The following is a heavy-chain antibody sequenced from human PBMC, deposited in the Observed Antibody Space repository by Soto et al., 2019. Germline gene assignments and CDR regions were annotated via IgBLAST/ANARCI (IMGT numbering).Heavy chain of an antibody. J-gene: IGHJ4*02. D-gene: IGHD3-22*01. V-gene: IGHV3-23*01. CDR3: AKGDYYDSSTYYPLDY. CDR1: GVPFCSYV. Sequence: GWSLGLCCAACGVPFCSYVMNWACQAPGKGLEWVSVISTSGGTTYSADSVKGRFTISRDNSKNTLYLQMDSLRAEDTAVYYCAKGDYYDSSTYYPLDYWGQGTLVTVSS. CDR2: ISTSGGTT.